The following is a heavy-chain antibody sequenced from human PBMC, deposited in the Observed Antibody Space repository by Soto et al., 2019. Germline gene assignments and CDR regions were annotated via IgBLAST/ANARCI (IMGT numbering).Heavy chain of an antibody. J-gene: IGHJ4*02. CDR1: GGTFSSDA. CDR3: ARGRFPGRDWFGLLDY. CDR2: IIPMYGTT. Sequence: QVQLVQSGAVVKQPGSSVKVSCKASGGTFSSDAFSWVRQAPGQGLEWMGGIIPMYGTTTYAHKVQGRVTITADRATNTAYRERRNLRSEDTAMYYCARGRFPGRDWFGLLDYWGQGTLLTVSS. D-gene: IGHD3-10*01. V-gene: IGHV1-69*14.